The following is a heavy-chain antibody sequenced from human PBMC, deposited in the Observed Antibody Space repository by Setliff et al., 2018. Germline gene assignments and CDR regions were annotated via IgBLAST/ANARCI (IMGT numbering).Heavy chain of an antibody. CDR2: IYHSGST. CDR1: GYSITSGYY. CDR3: ARGLIFGYSYVGEYYYYMDV. Sequence: SETLSLTCAVSGYSITSGYYWGWIRQPPGKGLEWIGSIYHSGSTYYNPSLKSRVTISIDTSKNQFSLKLSSVTAADTAVYYCARGLIFGYSYVGEYYYYMDVWGKGTTVTVSS. V-gene: IGHV4-38-2*01. D-gene: IGHD5-18*01. J-gene: IGHJ6*03.